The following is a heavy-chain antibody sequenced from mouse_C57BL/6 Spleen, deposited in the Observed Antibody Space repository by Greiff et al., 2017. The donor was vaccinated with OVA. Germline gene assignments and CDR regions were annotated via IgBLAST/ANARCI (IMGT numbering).Heavy chain of an antibody. CDR3: ASSYSNFAMDY. J-gene: IGHJ4*01. Sequence: DVKLVESGGGLVQPGGSLKLSCAASGFTFSDYYMYWVRQTPEKRLEWVAYISNGGGSTYYPDTVKGRFTISRDNAKNTLYLQMSRLKSEDTAMYYCASSYSNFAMDYWGQGTSVTVSS. CDR1: GFTFSDYY. V-gene: IGHV5-12*01. CDR2: ISNGGGST. D-gene: IGHD2-5*01.